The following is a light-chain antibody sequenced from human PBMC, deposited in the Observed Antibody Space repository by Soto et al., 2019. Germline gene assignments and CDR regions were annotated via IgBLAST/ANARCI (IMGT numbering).Light chain of an antibody. Sequence: DIPMTQSPSSLSASVGDRVTITCRASQGISNYLAWYQQKPGKVPKLLIYAASTLQSGVPSRFSGSGSGTDFILIISSLQPEDVATYCWQKYDSALFTFGPGTKVDIK. CDR1: QGISNY. CDR3: QKYDSALFT. CDR2: AAS. J-gene: IGKJ3*01. V-gene: IGKV1-27*01.